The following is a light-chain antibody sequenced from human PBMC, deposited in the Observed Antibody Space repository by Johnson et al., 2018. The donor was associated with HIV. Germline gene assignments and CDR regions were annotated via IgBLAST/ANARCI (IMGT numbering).Light chain of an antibody. CDR2: ENN. V-gene: IGLV1-51*02. J-gene: IGLJ1*01. Sequence: QPVLTQPPSVSAAPGQKVTISCSGSSSNIGNNYVSWYQHLPGTAPKLLIYENNTRPSGIPDRFSGSKSGTSPTRGITALQTRDEADYYCGTWDTSLSARGVFGTGTKVTVL. CDR1: SSNIGNNY. CDR3: GTWDTSLSARGV.